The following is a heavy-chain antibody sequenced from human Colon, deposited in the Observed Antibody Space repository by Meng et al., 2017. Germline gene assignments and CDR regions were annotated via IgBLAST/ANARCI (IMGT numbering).Heavy chain of an antibody. CDR2: MSSDGTKR. Sequence: GESLKISCVVSGFTVSDYDMHWVRQAPGKGLECVAAMSSDGTKRFYADSVKGRVTISRDNAKNTLDLQINSLRAEDTAVYYCARGWNYGDYWGQGTLVTVSS. CDR1: GFTVSDYD. V-gene: IGHV3-30*01. CDR3: ARGWNYGDY. J-gene: IGHJ4*02. D-gene: IGHD1-7*01.